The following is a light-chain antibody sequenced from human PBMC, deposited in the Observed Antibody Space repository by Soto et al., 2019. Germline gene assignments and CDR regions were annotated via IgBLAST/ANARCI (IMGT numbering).Light chain of an antibody. CDR1: QSIHRW. CDR2: DAS. CDR3: QHLYDHVFT. V-gene: IGKV1-5*01. Sequence: DIQMTQSPSTLSASVGDRVTITCRASQSIHRWLAWYQQKPGKAPKLLIYDASSLQSGVPSRFSGSGSGTEFTLTISSLQPDDFATYYCQHLYDHVFTFGPGTKVDLK. J-gene: IGKJ3*01.